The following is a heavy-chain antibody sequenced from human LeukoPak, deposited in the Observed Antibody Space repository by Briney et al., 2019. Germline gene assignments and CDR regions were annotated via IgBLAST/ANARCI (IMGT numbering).Heavy chain of an antibody. V-gene: IGHV4-34*01. Sequence: KPSETLSLTCAVYGGSFSGYYWSWIRQPPGKGLEWIGEINHSGSTNYNPSLKSRVTISVDTSKNQFSLKLSSVTAADTAVYYCARLIIAVAGSVDYWGQGTLVTVSS. CDR1: GGSFSGYY. J-gene: IGHJ4*02. CDR3: ARLIIAVAGSVDY. D-gene: IGHD6-19*01. CDR2: INHSGST.